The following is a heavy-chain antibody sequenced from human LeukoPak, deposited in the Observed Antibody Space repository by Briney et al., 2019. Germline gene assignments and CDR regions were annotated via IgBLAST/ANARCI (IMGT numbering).Heavy chain of an antibody. CDR3: ASSFGGGYWPYYYYGVDV. D-gene: IGHD3-22*01. Sequence: SETLSLTCTISGGSISSVDYYWSWIRQHPGKGLEWIGYIYYSGSTYYNPSLKSRVTISVDTSKNQFSLKLSSVTAADTAVYYCASSFGGGYWPYYYYGVDVWGQGTTVTVSS. CDR2: IYYSGST. V-gene: IGHV4-31*03. CDR1: GGSISSVDYY. J-gene: IGHJ6*02.